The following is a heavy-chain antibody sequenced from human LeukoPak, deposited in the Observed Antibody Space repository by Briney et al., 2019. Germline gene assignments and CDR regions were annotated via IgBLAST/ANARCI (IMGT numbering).Heavy chain of an antibody. CDR1: GVSISTGSYH. CDR2: IYYSGTA. V-gene: IGHV4-39*01. Sequence: SETLSLTCTVSGVSISTGSYHWAWIRQAPGKGLEWIGTIYYSGTAYYNPSLKSRVTMSVDTSKNQFSLKLTSVTAGDTDLYYCGGYNFFTFHHWGQGNLVTVSS. D-gene: IGHD5-18*01. J-gene: IGHJ1*01. CDR3: GGYNFFTFHH.